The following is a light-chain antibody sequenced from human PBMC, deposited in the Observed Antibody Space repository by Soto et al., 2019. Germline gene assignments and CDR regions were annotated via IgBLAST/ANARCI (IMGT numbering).Light chain of an antibody. J-gene: IGLJ2*01. CDR3: CSYAGSSTLV. Sequence: QSVLTQPASVSGSPGQSITISCTGTSSDVGSYNLVSWYQQHPGKAPKLMISEGSKRPSGVSNRFSGSKSGNTASLTISGLQAEDEADYHCCSYAGSSTLVFGGGTKVTVL. CDR1: SSDVGSYNL. V-gene: IGLV2-23*01. CDR2: EGS.